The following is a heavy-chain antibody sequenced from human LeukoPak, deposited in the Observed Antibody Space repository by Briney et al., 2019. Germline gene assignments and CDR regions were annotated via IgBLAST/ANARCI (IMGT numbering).Heavy chain of an antibody. CDR1: GYTFTSYA. CDR3: ARDARLSAQQLVPAYYFDY. V-gene: IGHV1-3*03. CDR2: INAGNGNT. J-gene: IGHJ4*02. Sequence: ASVKVSCKASGYTFTSYAMHWVRQAPGQRLEWMGWINAGNGNTKYSQEFQGRVTITRDTSASTAYMELSSLRSEDMAVYYCARDARLSAQQLVPAYYFDYWGQGTLVTVSS. D-gene: IGHD6-13*01.